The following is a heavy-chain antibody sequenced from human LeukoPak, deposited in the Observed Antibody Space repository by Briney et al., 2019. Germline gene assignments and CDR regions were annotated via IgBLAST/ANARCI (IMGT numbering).Heavy chain of an antibody. CDR2: IYYSGST. Sequence: SETLSLTCTVSGGSISSYYWSWIRQPPGKGLEWIGYIYYSGSTNYNPSLKSRVTISVDTSKNQFSLKLSSVTAADTAVYYCARGGLRYFDWLDVWGQGTTVTVSS. CDR3: ARGGLRYFDWLDV. V-gene: IGHV4-59*08. D-gene: IGHD3-9*01. J-gene: IGHJ6*02. CDR1: GGSISSYY.